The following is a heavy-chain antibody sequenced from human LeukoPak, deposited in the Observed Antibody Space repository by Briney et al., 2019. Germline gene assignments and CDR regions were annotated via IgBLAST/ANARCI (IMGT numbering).Heavy chain of an antibody. CDR3: ARLIAQWLVRPNWFDP. CDR2: IYYSGST. Sequence: PSETLSLTCTVSGGSISSSSYYWGWIRQPPGKGLEWIGSIYYSGSTYYNPSLKSRVTISVDTSKNQFSLKLSSVTAADTAVYYCARLIAQWLVRPNWFDPWGQGTLVTVSS. CDR1: GGSISSSSYY. J-gene: IGHJ5*02. V-gene: IGHV4-39*01. D-gene: IGHD6-19*01.